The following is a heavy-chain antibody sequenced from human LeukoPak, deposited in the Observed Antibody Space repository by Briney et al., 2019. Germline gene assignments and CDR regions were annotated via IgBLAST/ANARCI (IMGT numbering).Heavy chain of an antibody. CDR3: AKDTNFAIHSSGWSGATRAFDY. V-gene: IGHV3-74*01. CDR1: GFTFSSYW. D-gene: IGHD6-19*01. Sequence: PGGSLRLSCAASGFTFSSYWMHWVRQAPGKGLVWVSRINSDGSSTSYADSVKGRFTISRDNAKNSLYLQMNSLRAEDTALYYCAKDTNFAIHSSGWSGATRAFDYWGQGTLVTVSS. CDR2: INSDGSST. J-gene: IGHJ4*02.